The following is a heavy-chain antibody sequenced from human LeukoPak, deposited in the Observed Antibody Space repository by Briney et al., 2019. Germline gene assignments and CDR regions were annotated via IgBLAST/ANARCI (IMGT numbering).Heavy chain of an antibody. V-gene: IGHV3-23*01. CDR2: ISGSGGAT. CDR3: XXXXXXXXIRSKPLDT. D-gene: IGHD1-26*01. CDR1: GFTFSSYA. J-gene: IGHJ5*02. Sequence: PGGSLRLSCAASGFTFSSYAMNWVRQAPGKGLEWVSGISGSGGATYYADSVRGRFTVCRDNSNNTLYLQTNSLRPEDTAVYYXXXXXXXXXIRSKPLDTWGQGTLVTVSS.